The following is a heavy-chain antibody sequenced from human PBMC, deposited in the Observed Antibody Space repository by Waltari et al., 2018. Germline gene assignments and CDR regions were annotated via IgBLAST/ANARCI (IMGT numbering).Heavy chain of an antibody. CDR3: ATGLEDSDSASRPFDV. Sequence: VLLLQSRAAVKKPGTTVKISCKVSAFTITNYYIHWVQQAPGKGLHWMGLVVPEEGEAIYSEHFQVRVTRTAYTSTDTVYMQLSSLPSDDTAIYYCATGLEDSDSASRPFDVWGQGTMVTVS. D-gene: IGHD1-26*01. CDR2: VVPEEGEA. CDR1: AFTITNYY. V-gene: IGHV1-69-2*01. J-gene: IGHJ3*01.